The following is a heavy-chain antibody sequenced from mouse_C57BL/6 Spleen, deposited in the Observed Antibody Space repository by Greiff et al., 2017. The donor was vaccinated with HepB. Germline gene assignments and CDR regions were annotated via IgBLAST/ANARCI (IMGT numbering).Heavy chain of an antibody. CDR1: GYTFTSYG. J-gene: IGHJ4*01. V-gene: IGHV1-81*01. Sequence: VQLQQSGAELARPGASVKLSCKASGYTFTSYGISWVKQRTGQGLEWIGEIYPRSGNTYYNEKFKGKATLPADKSSSTAYMELRSLTSENSAVEFCAAAMTTVVAMDYEGQGTSVTVSS. D-gene: IGHD1-1*01. CDR2: IYPRSGNT. CDR3: AAAMTTVVAMDY.